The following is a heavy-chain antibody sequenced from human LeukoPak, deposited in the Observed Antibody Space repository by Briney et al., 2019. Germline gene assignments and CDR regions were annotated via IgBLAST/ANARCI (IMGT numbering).Heavy chain of an antibody. Sequence: SVKVSCKASGGTFSSYAISWVRQAPGQELEWMGGIIPIFGTANYAQKFQGRVTITTDESTSTAYMELSSLRSEDTAVYYCARGRYNWNYLTSYYYYYYMDVWGKGTTVTVSS. D-gene: IGHD1-7*01. J-gene: IGHJ6*03. CDR2: IIPIFGTA. CDR3: ARGRYNWNYLTSYYYYYYMDV. CDR1: GGTFSSYA. V-gene: IGHV1-69*05.